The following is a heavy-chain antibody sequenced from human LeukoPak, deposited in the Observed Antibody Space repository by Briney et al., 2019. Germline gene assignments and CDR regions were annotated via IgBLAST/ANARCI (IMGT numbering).Heavy chain of an antibody. CDR3: ARDPSPGRDWYSYMDI. D-gene: IGHD5-24*01. Sequence: GGSLRLSCAASGFTFSSYWMHWVRQAPGKGLVWVSRINSDGSSTSYADPVKGRFTISRDNAKSTLFLQMNSLRAEDTAVYFCARDPSPGRDWYSYMDIWGKGTTVTVSS. J-gene: IGHJ6*03. CDR1: GFTFSSYW. V-gene: IGHV3-74*01. CDR2: INSDGSST.